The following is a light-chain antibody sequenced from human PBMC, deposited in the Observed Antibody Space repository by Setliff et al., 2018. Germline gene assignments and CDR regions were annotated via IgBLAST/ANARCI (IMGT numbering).Light chain of an antibody. CDR2: EVS. Sequence: LSQPAAVSGSPGQSITISCTGTSSDVGGYDYVSWYQQHPGKAPKLMIYEVSKRPSGVSDRFSGSKSANTASLTISGLQTEDEADYYCLSYTSKTTHALFGGGTKVTVL. V-gene: IGLV2-14*01. CDR1: SSDVGGYDY. CDR3: LSYTSKTTHAL. J-gene: IGLJ3*02.